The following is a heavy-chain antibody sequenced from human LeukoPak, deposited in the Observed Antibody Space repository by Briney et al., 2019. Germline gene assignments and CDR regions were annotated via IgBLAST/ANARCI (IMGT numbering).Heavy chain of an antibody. CDR3: ASAQGDYVWGSYRPLDY. CDR1: GYTFTSYY. CDR2: INPSGGST. J-gene: IGHJ4*02. V-gene: IGHV1-46*01. D-gene: IGHD3-16*02. Sequence: ASVKVSCKASGYTFTSYYMHWVRQAPGQGLEWMGIINPSGGSTSYAQKFQGRVTMTRDTSISTAYMELSRLRSDDTAVYYCASAQGDYVWGSYRPLDYWGQGTLVTVSS.